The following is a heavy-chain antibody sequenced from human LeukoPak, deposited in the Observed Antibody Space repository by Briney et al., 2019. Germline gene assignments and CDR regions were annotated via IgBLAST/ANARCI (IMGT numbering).Heavy chain of an antibody. CDR1: GGSISSSSYY. Sequence: SETLSLTCTVSGGSISSSSYYWGWIRQPPGKGLEWIGSIYYSGSTYYNPSLKSRVTISVDTSKNQFSLKLSSVTAADTAVYYCAGGNSPVVIDYWGQGTLVTVSS. CDR2: IYYSGST. CDR3: AGGNSPVVIDY. D-gene: IGHD3-22*01. J-gene: IGHJ4*02. V-gene: IGHV4-39*07.